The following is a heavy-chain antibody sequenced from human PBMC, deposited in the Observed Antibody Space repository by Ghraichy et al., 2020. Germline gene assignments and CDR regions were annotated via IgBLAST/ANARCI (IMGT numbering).Heavy chain of an antibody. D-gene: IGHD4-17*01. CDR2: ISSSSSYI. CDR3: ARSLGLTVTTN. J-gene: IGHJ1*01. Sequence: WISSISSSSSYIYYADSVKGRFTISRDNAKHSLYLQLNSLRAEDTAVYYCARSLGLTVTTNWGQGFLV. V-gene: IGHV3-21*01.